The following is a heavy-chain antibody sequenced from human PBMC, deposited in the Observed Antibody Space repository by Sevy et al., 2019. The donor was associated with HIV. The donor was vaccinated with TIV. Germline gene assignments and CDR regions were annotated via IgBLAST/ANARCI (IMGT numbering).Heavy chain of an antibody. CDR3: ARDPHAVPHWGSFDS. CDR2: ISKEGTNK. Sequence: GGSLRLSCEASGFTFTRYAFHWVRQAPGKGLEWVAVISKEGTNKYYIDSVKGRFTISRDNSRNTLFLQMERLRAEDTAMYFCARDPHAVPHWGSFDSWGQGTPVTVSS. V-gene: IGHV3-30-3*01. CDR1: GFTFTRYA. J-gene: IGHJ4*02. D-gene: IGHD3-16*01.